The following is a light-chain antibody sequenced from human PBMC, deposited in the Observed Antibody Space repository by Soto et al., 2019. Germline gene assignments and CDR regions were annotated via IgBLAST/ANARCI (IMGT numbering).Light chain of an antibody. CDR2: EDN. J-gene: IGLJ2*01. CDR1: SGSIASNY. CDR3: QSYDSSNQV. Sequence: NFMLTQPHSVSECPGKTVSISCTRSSGSIASNYVQWYQQRPGSSPTTVIYEDNQRPSGVPDRFSGSIDSSSNSASLTISGLKTEDEADYYSQSYDSSNQVFGGGTKVTVL. V-gene: IGLV6-57*01.